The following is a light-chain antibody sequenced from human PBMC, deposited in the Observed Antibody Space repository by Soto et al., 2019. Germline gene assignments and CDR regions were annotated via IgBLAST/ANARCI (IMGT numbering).Light chain of an antibody. V-gene: IGLV2-14*03. J-gene: IGLJ1*01. CDR1: SSDVGGYNY. CDR2: DVS. Sequence: QSALTQPDSVSGSPVQSITISCTGTSSDVGGYNYVSWYQHHPGKAPKLIIYDVSNRPSGVSIRFSGSKSDNTASLTISGLQPEDEADYHCSSYTTSNTRQIVFGTGTKVTVL. CDR3: SSYTTSNTRQIV.